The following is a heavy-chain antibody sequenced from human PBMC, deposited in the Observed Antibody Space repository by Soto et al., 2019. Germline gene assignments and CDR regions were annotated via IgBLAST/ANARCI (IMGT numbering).Heavy chain of an antibody. Sequence: ASVKVSCKASGYTFTSYDINWVRQATGQGLEWMGWMNPNSGNTGYAQKFQGRVTMTRNTSISTAYMELSSLRSEDTAVYYCARGPRRFCGYSYGYNWFDPWGQGTLVTVSS. CDR3: ARGPRRFCGYSYGYNWFDP. CDR2: MNPNSGNT. V-gene: IGHV1-8*01. J-gene: IGHJ5*02. CDR1: GYTFTSYD. D-gene: IGHD5-18*01.